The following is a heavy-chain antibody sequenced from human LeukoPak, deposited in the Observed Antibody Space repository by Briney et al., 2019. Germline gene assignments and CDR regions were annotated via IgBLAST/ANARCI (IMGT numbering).Heavy chain of an antibody. J-gene: IGHJ4*02. Sequence: GGSLRLSCAASGFTFSSYAMHWVRQAPGKGLVWVSRINSDGSSTSYADSVKGRFTISRDNAKNTLYLQMNSLRAEDTAVYYCAREAYDYGDYFPDYWGQGTLVTVSS. D-gene: IGHD4-17*01. CDR3: AREAYDYGDYFPDY. CDR1: GFTFSSYA. V-gene: IGHV3-74*01. CDR2: INSDGSST.